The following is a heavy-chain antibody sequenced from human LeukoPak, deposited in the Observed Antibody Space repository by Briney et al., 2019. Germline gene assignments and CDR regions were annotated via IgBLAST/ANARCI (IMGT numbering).Heavy chain of an antibody. J-gene: IGHJ4*02. CDR1: GFTFSGYW. CDR3: ARGFSSNWEYFDY. CDR2: IKQDGSEK. Sequence: GGSLRLSCAASGFTFSGYWMSWVRQAPGKGLEWVANIKQDGSEKYYVDSVKGRFTISRDNAKNSLYLQMNSLRAEDTAVYYCARGFSSNWEYFDYWGQGTLVTVSS. V-gene: IGHV3-7*01. D-gene: IGHD6-13*01.